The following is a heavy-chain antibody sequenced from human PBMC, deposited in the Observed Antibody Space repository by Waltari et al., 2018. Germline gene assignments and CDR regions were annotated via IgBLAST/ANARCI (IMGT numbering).Heavy chain of an antibody. CDR1: GGSISSYY. CDR3: ARGSGSYYVDY. D-gene: IGHD1-26*01. V-gene: IGHV4-59*01. Sequence: QVQLQESGPGLVKPSETLSLTCTVSGGSISSYYWSWIRQPPGKGLEWIGDIYYSGSTNYNPSLKSRVTISVDTSKNQFSLKLSSVTAADTAVYYCARGSGSYYVDYWGQGTLVTVSS. CDR2: IYYSGST. J-gene: IGHJ4*02.